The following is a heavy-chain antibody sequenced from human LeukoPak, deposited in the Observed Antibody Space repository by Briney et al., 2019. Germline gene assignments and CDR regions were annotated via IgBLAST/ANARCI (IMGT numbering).Heavy chain of an antibody. CDR1: GFTFSIYG. J-gene: IGHJ4*02. CDR3: AKGSYYDILPGYMVY. Sequence: GSLRLSCAASGFTFSIYGMHWFAQAPGKGLDWLAFIRYDGSNKYYPDSVKGRFTISRDNSKNMLYLQMNSLRAEDTAVYYCAKGSYYDILPGYMVYWGQGTLVTVSS. D-gene: IGHD3-9*01. CDR2: IRYDGSNK. V-gene: IGHV3-30*02.